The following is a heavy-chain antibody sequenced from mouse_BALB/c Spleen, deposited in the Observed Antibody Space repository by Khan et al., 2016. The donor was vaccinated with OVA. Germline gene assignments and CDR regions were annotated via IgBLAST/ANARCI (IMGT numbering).Heavy chain of an antibody. CDR1: GFSLTNYG. J-gene: IGHJ4*01. D-gene: IGHD2-13*01. CDR2: IWSDGST. Sequence: QVQLKQSGPGLVAPSQSLSITCTIPGFSLTNYGIHWVRQPPGKGLEWLVMIWSDGSTTYNSALKSRLSISKDNSKSQVFLKMNSLQTDDTALYYYARQPYYRDNIMDYWGQGTSVTVSS. CDR3: ARQPYYRDNIMDY. V-gene: IGHV2-6-1*01.